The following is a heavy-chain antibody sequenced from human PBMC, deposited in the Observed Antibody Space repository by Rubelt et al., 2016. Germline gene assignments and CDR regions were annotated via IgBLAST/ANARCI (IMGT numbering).Heavy chain of an antibody. V-gene: IGHV4-39*07. CDR2: SGST. J-gene: IGHJ4*02. D-gene: IGHD3-9*01. Sequence: SGSTYYNPSLKSRVTISVDTSKNQFSLKLSSVTAADTAVYYCARDVLRYFDWGTNFLDYFDYWGQGTLVTVSS. CDR3: ARDVLRYFDWGTNFLDYFDY.